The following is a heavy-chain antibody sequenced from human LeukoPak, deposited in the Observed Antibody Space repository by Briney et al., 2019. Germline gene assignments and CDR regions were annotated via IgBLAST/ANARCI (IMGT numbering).Heavy chain of an antibody. D-gene: IGHD3-3*01. CDR2: INHSGST. J-gene: IGHJ4*02. CDR3: ARVTIFGDL. CDR1: GGSFSGYY. Sequence: PSETLSLTRAVYGGSFSGYYWSWIRQPPGKGLEWIGEINHSGSTNYNPSLKSRVTISVDTSKNQFSLKLSSVTAADTAVYYCARVTIFGDLWGQGTLVTVSS. V-gene: IGHV4-34*01.